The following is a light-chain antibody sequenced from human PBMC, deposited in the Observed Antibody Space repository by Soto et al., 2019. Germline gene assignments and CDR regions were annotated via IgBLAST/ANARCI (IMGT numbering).Light chain of an antibody. CDR3: TSYTSRSTVI. V-gene: IGLV2-14*01. Sequence: QSALTQPASVSGPPGQSITIPCIGTRSDVGGYNYVSWYQQHPGKAPKLLIYEVTNRRSGVSNRFSGSKSGNTASLTTSGLQAEDETDYYCTSYTSRSTVIFGGGTKVTGL. CDR1: RSDVGGYNY. J-gene: IGLJ2*01. CDR2: EVT.